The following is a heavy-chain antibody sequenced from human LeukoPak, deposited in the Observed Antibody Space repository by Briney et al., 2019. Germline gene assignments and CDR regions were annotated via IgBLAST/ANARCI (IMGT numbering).Heavy chain of an antibody. J-gene: IGHJ5*02. CDR3: ARGHDFWSGYYQGFDP. V-gene: IGHV4-59*01. CDR1: GGSTSSYY. CDR2: IYYSGST. Sequence: PSETLSLTCAVSGGSTSSYYWSWIRQPPGKGLEWIGYIYYSGSTNYNPSLKSRVTISVDTSKNQFSLKLSSVTAADTAVYYCARGHDFWSGYYQGFDPWGQGTLVTVSS. D-gene: IGHD3-3*01.